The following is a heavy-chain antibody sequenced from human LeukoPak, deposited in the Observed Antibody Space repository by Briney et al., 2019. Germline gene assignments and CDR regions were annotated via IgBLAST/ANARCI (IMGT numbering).Heavy chain of an antibody. D-gene: IGHD5-18*01. V-gene: IGHV1-2*02. CDR2: INPSSGGT. Sequence: ASVKVSCKASGYTFTGYYMHWVRQAPGQGLEWMGWINPSSGGTNYAQKFQGRVTMTRDTSISTAYMELSRLRSDDTAVYYCAREPNSYGEYYFDYWGQGTLVTVSS. J-gene: IGHJ4*02. CDR1: GYTFTGYY. CDR3: AREPNSYGEYYFDY.